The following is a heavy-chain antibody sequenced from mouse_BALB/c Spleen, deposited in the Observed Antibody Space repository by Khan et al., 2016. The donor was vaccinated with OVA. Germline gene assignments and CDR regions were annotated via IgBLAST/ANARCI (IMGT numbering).Heavy chain of an antibody. CDR1: GFSLSRYN. D-gene: IGHD2-14*01. J-gene: IGHJ4*01. Sequence: QVQLKESGPGLVVPSQSLSITCTVSGFSLSRYNIHWVRQPPGKGLEWLGMIWGGGGTDYNSTLKSRLSISKDNSKSHVFLQMNSLQTDDTDMYYCARAYYRYDGYYAMDYWGQGTSVTVSS. V-gene: IGHV2-6-4*01. CDR3: ARAYYRYDGYYAMDY. CDR2: IWGGGGT.